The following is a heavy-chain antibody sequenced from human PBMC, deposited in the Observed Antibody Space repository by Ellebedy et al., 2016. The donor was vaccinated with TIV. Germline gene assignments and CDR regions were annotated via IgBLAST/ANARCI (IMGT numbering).Heavy chain of an antibody. J-gene: IGHJ4*02. V-gene: IGHV2-5*08. Sequence: SGPTLVKPTQTLRLTCIFSGFSLNTSGMCVSWIRQPPGKALEWLALIYWDDDKRYSTSLKSRLTITKDTSKNQVVLTLTNMDPADTATYYSAQANWGCFEYWGQGTLVTVSS. D-gene: IGHD7-27*01. CDR2: IYWDDDK. CDR3: AQANWGCFEY. CDR1: GFSLNTSGMC.